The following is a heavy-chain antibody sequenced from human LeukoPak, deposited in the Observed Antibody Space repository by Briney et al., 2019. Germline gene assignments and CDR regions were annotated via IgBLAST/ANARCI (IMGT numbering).Heavy chain of an antibody. CDR2: IYPGDSDT. V-gene: IGHV5-51*01. CDR1: GYSFTGYW. D-gene: IGHD3-22*01. J-gene: IGHJ6*02. Sequence: PGESLKISCKGSGYSFTGYWIGWVRQMPGKGPEWMGIIYPGDSDTRYSPSFQGQVTISADKSISTAYLQWSSLKASDTAMYYCARLDSSGYYYYGMDVWGQGTTVTVSS. CDR3: ARLDSSGYYYYGMDV.